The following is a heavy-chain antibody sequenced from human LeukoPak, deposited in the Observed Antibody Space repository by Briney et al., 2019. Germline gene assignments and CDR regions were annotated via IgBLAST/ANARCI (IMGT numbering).Heavy chain of an antibody. Sequence: GGSLRLSCAASGFTFSNGWMSWVRQAPGKGLEWVGRIKSKSERGPTDYAAPVKGRFTISRDGSTNTVYLHMNSLKTEDTAVYFCTSNLYCSTSSCYTLDNWGQGTLVAVSP. CDR1: GFTFSNGW. J-gene: IGHJ4*02. CDR3: TSNLYCSTSSCYTLDN. D-gene: IGHD2-2*02. V-gene: IGHV3-15*01. CDR2: IKSKSERGPT.